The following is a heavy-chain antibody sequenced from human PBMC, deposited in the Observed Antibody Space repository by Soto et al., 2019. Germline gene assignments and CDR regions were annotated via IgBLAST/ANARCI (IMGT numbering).Heavy chain of an antibody. CDR1: GFTVSSNY. CDR2: IYSGGST. CDR3: ARDRVESGYPEYFQH. V-gene: IGHV3-53*01. Sequence: EVQLVESGGGLIQPGGSLRLSCAASGFTVSSNYMSWFGQAPGKGLEWVSVIYSGGSTYYADSVKGRFTISRDNSKNTLYLQMNSLRAEDTAVYYCARDRVESGYPEYFQHWGQGTLVTVSS. D-gene: IGHD3-22*01. J-gene: IGHJ1*01.